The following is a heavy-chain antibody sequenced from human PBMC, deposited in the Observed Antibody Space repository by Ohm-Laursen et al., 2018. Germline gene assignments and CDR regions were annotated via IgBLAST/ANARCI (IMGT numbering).Heavy chain of an antibody. J-gene: IGHJ6*02. V-gene: IGHV4-4*07. CDR1: GGSISSYY. CDR2: IYTSGST. D-gene: IGHD3-10*01. CDR3: ERGHRTYYYGSGRSPGMDV. Sequence: GTLSLTCTVSGGSISSYYWSWIRQPAGKGLEWIGRIYTSGSTNYNPSLKSRVTISVDTSKNQFSLKLSSVTAADTAVYYCERGHRTYYYGSGRSPGMDVWGQGTTVTVSS.